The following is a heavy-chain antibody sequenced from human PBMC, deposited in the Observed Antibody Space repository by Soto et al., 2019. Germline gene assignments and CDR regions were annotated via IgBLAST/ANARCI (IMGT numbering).Heavy chain of an antibody. CDR1: GFTFSSYW. V-gene: IGHV3-7*01. Sequence: GGSLRLSCAASGFTFSSYWMSWVRQAPGKGLEWVANIKQDGSEKYYVDSVKGRFTISRDNAKNSLYLQMNSLRAEDTAVYYCARAGPQNNWYSSSSGEDYWGQGTLVTVSS. CDR2: IKQDGSEK. J-gene: IGHJ4*02. D-gene: IGHD6-6*01. CDR3: ARAGPQNNWYSSSSGEDY.